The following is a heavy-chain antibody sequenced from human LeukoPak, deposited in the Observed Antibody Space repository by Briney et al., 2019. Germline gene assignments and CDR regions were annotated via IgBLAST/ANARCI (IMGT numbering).Heavy chain of an antibody. V-gene: IGHV3-23*01. Sequence: GGSLRLSCAASGFTFSSYAMSWVRQAPGKGLEWVSAISGSGGSTYYADSVKGRFTISRDNSKNTLYLQMNSLRAEDTAAYYCAKDPYGDYDTEGDYWGQGTLVTVSS. CDR1: GFTFSSYA. CDR3: AKDPYGDYDTEGDY. D-gene: IGHD4-17*01. J-gene: IGHJ4*02. CDR2: ISGSGGST.